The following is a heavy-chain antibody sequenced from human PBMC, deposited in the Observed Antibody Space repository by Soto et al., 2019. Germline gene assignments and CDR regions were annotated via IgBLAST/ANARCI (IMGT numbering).Heavy chain of an antibody. Sequence: PGGSLRLSCTASGFSFSDYSFNWVRQAPGKGLEGVAVISYDGSNKYYGDAVKGRFTISRDNSKNTLFLQMNSLRVEDTAVYYCARGFIRIPPDFWGQGTLVTVSS. J-gene: IGHJ4*02. CDR2: ISYDGSNK. CDR1: GFSFSDYS. V-gene: IGHV3-30-3*01. D-gene: IGHD3-3*02. CDR3: ARGFIRIPPDF.